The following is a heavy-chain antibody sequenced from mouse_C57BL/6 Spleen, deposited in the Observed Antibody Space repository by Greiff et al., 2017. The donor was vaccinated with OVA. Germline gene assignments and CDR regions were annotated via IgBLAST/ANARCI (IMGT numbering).Heavy chain of an antibody. CDR1: GYSFTSYW. Sequence: QVQLQQPGTELVKPGASVKLSCKASGYSFTSYWMHWVKQRPGQGLEWIGNINPSNGGTNYNEKFKSKATLTVDKSSSTAYMQLSSLTSEDSAVYYCARETVLGYYAMDYWGQGTSVTVSS. D-gene: IGHD1-1*01. CDR3: ARETVLGYYAMDY. J-gene: IGHJ4*01. V-gene: IGHV1-53*01. CDR2: INPSNGGT.